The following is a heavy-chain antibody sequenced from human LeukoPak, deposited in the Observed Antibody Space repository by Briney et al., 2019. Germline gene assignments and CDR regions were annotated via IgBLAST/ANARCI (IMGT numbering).Heavy chain of an antibody. D-gene: IGHD3-10*01. V-gene: IGHV3-30*03. CDR2: LSYDGSNE. Sequence: GGSLRLSCAASGFTFSSYSMDWVRQAPGKGLEWVAVLSYDGSNEYYADSVKGRFTISRDNSKNTLYLQMNSLRVEDTAVYYCAGSWFYRDYFEYWGQGTLVTVSS. CDR1: GFTFSSYS. CDR3: AGSWFYRDYFEY. J-gene: IGHJ4*02.